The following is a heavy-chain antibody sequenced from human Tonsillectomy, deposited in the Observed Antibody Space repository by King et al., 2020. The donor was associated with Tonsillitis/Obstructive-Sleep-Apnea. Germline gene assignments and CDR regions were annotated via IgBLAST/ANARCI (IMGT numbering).Heavy chain of an antibody. V-gene: IGHV3-9*01. J-gene: IGHJ3*01. CDR1: GFTFDDYA. Sequence: VQLVESGGGLVQPGRSLRLSCAASGFTFDDYAMYWVRQAPGKGLEGVSGISWNSGTIHYADSVKGRFTISRDNAKNSLYLQMNSLRAEDTALYYCAKDLIIAESGTPGDGFAVWGQGTMASVSS. CDR2: ISWNSGTI. D-gene: IGHD6-13*01. CDR3: AKDLIIAESGTPGDGFAV.